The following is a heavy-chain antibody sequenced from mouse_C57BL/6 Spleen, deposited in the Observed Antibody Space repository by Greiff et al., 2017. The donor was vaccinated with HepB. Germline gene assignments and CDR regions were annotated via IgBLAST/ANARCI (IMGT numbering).Heavy chain of an antibody. CDR3: TTTAQATWDYAMDY. D-gene: IGHD3-2*02. CDR2: IDPENGDT. Sequence: EVQLQESGAELVRPGASVKLSCTASGFNIKDDYMHWVKQRPEQGLEWIGWIDPENGDTEYASKFQGKATITADTSSNTAYLQLSSLTSEDTAGYYCTTTAQATWDYAMDYWGQGTSVTVSS. J-gene: IGHJ4*01. V-gene: IGHV14-4*01. CDR1: GFNIKDDY.